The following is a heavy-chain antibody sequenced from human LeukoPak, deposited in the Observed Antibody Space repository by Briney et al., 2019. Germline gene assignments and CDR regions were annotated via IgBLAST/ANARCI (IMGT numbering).Heavy chain of an antibody. J-gene: IGHJ4*02. CDR2: INHSGST. V-gene: IGHV4-34*01. D-gene: IGHD3-22*01. CDR1: GGSFSGYY. CDR3: ARYYYDSSGYYYYFDY. Sequence: PSETLSLTCAVYGGSFSGYYWSWIRQPPGKGLEWIGEINHSGSTNYNPSLKSRVTISVDTSKNQFSLKLSSVTAADTAVYCCARYYYDSSGYYYYFDYWGQGTLVTVSS.